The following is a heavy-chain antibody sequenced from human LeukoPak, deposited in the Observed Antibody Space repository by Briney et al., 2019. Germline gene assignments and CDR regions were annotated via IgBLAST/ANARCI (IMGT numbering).Heavy chain of an antibody. J-gene: IGHJ3*02. V-gene: IGHV1-46*01. Sequence: ASVKVSCKASGYTFTSYYMHWVRQAPGQGLEWMGIINPCGGSTSYAQKFQGRVTMTRDTSTSTVYMELSSLRSEDTAVYYCAREGTVTPAFDIWGQGTMVTVSS. CDR3: AREGTVTPAFDI. D-gene: IGHD4-17*01. CDR1: GYTFTSYY. CDR2: INPCGGST.